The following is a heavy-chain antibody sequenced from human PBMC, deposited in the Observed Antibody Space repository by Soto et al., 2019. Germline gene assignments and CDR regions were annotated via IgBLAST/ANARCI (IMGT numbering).Heavy chain of an antibody. CDR1: GFIVAGNH. V-gene: IGHV3-21*01. CDR2: ISSSSSYI. J-gene: IGHJ4*02. D-gene: IGHD2-15*01. Sequence: PGGSLRLSCVASGFIVAGNHLNWVRQAPGKGLEWVSSISSSSSYIYYADSVKGRFTISRDNAKNSLYLQMNSLRAEDTAVYYCASEVVVAATGFDYWGQGTLVTVSS. CDR3: ASEVVVAATGFDY.